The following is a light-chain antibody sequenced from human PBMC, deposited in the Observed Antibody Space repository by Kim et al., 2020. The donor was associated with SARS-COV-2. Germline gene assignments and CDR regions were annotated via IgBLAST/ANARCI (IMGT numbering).Light chain of an antibody. Sequence: SISITCTGTSGGVGSSNLVAWYQQHPGKAPRLMIYEVSKRPSGVSNRFSGYKSGNTASLIISGIQAEDEADYYCCSYAADSTYVFGTGTKVTVL. CDR2: EVS. CDR1: SGGVGSSNL. J-gene: IGLJ1*01. V-gene: IGLV2-23*02. CDR3: CSYAADSTYV.